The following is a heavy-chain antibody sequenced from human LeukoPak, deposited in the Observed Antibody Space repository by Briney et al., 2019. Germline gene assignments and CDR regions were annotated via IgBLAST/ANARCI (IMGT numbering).Heavy chain of an antibody. D-gene: IGHD5-12*01. CDR3: ARGEKEWLRFGGRSFDY. J-gene: IGHJ4*02. CDR2: IYHSGST. Sequence: SEALSLTCTVSGGSISSGGYYWSWIRQPPGKGLEWIGYIYHSGSTYYNPSLKSRATISVDRSKNQFSLKLSSVTAADTAVYYCARGEKEWLRFGGRSFDYWGQGTLVTVSS. CDR1: GGSISSGGYY. V-gene: IGHV4-30-2*01.